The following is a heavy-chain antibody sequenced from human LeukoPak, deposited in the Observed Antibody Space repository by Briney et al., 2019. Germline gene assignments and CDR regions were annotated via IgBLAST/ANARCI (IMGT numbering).Heavy chain of an antibody. J-gene: IGHJ4*02. V-gene: IGHV3-30*02. CDR2: IHFDGSNS. CDR1: GFAFGTYG. CDR3: AKGRVVDLSLRYQEGFEY. D-gene: IGHD3-16*02. Sequence: SGGSLRLSCVASGFAFGTYGIHWVRQAPGKGLEWIGFIHFDGSNSFYANSVKGRFSISRDNSRNILYLQMNSLTAEDTASYYCAKGRVVDLSLRYQEGFEYWGQGTQVTVSS.